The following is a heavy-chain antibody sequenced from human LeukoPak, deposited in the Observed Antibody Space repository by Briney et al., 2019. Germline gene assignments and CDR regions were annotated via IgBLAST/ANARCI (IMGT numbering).Heavy chain of an antibody. D-gene: IGHD3-22*01. CDR3: ARRGDRGYYSTTHFDY. CDR1: GYIFTIYW. Sequence: KPLTSSSKASGYIFTIYWIGCVRQIPRRGLEWVWIIYTGDSATIYTPSFQGQVTISANKSISTSSLHSISVTASNTGVYYGARRGDRGYYSTTHFDYWGQGTVVSVPS. J-gene: IGHJ4*02. CDR2: IYTGDSAT. V-gene: IGHV5-51*01.